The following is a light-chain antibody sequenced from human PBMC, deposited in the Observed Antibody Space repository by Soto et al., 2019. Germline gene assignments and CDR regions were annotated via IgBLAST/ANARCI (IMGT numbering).Light chain of an antibody. Sequence: QSVLTQPPSASETPGQRVTISCSGSSSNIGTNTVNWYQQLPGTAPKLLIYSNNQRPSGVPDRISGSKSGTSASLAISGLHSEDEADYYCAAWDDSVTGWVFGGGPKVTVL. CDR3: AAWDDSVTGWV. CDR1: SSNIGTNT. CDR2: SNN. V-gene: IGLV1-44*01. J-gene: IGLJ3*02.